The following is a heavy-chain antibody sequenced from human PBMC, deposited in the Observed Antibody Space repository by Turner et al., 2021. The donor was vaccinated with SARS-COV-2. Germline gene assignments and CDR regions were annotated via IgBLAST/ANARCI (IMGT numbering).Heavy chain of an antibody. J-gene: IGHJ3*02. D-gene: IGHD5-12*01. Sequence: QLQLVQSGAEVKKPGASVTVSCKASGYTFTGYYMHWVRQAPGQGLEWMGWCNPNSGGTNYAQKCQGRVTMTRDTSISTAYMELSRLISDDTAVYYCAFLEMATITDAFDIWGQGTMVTVSS. CDR1: GYTFTGYY. CDR3: AFLEMATITDAFDI. V-gene: IGHV1-2*02. CDR2: CNPNSGGT.